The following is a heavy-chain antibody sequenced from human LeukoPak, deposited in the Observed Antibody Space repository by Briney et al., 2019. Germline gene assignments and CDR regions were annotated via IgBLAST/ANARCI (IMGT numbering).Heavy chain of an antibody. CDR1: GFIFSNYA. CDR2: ISARGGNP. V-gene: IGHV3-23*01. CDR3: AKARAGDISAAFNY. Sequence: GGSLRLSCAASGFIFSNYAMSWVRPAPGKGLEWVSGISARGGNPYYADSVKGRFTISRDNSETTLNLQMNSLRAEDTAVYYCAKARAGDISAAFNYWGQGTLVTVSS. J-gene: IGHJ4*02. D-gene: IGHD6-13*01.